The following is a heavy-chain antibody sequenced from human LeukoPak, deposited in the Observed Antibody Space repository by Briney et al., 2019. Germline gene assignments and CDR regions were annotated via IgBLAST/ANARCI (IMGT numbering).Heavy chain of an antibody. D-gene: IGHD2-2*02. CDR3: ARAALLYCSSTSCYTDY. Sequence: PGGSLRLSCAASGFTFSSYAMHWVRQAPGKGLEWVAVISYDGSNKYYADSVKGRFTISRDNSKNTLYLQMNSLRAEDTAVYYCARAALLYCSSTSCYTDYWGQGTLVTVSS. J-gene: IGHJ4*02. CDR2: ISYDGSNK. CDR1: GFTFSSYA. V-gene: IGHV3-30-3*01.